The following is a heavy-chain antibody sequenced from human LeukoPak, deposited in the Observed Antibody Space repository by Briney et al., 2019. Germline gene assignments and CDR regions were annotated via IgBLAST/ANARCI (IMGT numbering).Heavy chain of an antibody. CDR1: GFTFSRYW. CDR3: EAPLGDSSGYSDY. Sequence: GGSLRLSCAASGFTFSRYWMHWVRQAPGKGLVWVSRINSDGSSTSYADSVKGRFTISRDNAQNTLYLQMNSLRAEDTAVYYCEAPLGDSSGYSDYWGQGTLATVSS. J-gene: IGHJ4*02. D-gene: IGHD3-22*01. V-gene: IGHV3-74*01. CDR2: INSDGSST.